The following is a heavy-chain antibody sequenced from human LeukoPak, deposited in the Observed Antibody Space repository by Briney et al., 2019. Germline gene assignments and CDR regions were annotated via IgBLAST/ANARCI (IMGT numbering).Heavy chain of an antibody. CDR3: ARVYYYYYMDV. CDR2: ISSDGTNT. Sequence: GGSLRLSCAASGFTFSSYWMHWVRQAPGTGLVWVSRISSDGTNTYYADSVKGRFSISRDNAKNTLYLQMNSLRAEDTAVYYCARVYYYYYMDVWGKGTTVAVSS. CDR1: GFTFSSYW. J-gene: IGHJ6*03. V-gene: IGHV3-74*01.